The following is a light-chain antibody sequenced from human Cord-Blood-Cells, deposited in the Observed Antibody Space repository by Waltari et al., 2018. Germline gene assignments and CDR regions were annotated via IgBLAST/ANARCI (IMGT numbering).Light chain of an antibody. V-gene: IGKV3-20*01. CDR3: QQYGSSPT. CDR1: QSVSSSY. J-gene: IGKJ1*01. Sequence: EIVFTQYPGTLSLSPGERATLSCRASQSVSSSYLAWYQQKPGQAPRLLIYGASSRATGIPDRFSGSGSGTDFTLTISRLEPEDFAVYYCQQYGSSPTFGQGTKVEIK. CDR2: GAS.